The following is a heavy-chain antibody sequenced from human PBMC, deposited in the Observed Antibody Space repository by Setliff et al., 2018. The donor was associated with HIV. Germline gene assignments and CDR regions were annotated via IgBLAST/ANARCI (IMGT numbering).Heavy chain of an antibody. CDR1: GGSITTSTFY. J-gene: IGHJ5*02. CDR3: AKRTFGSGRLDP. CDR2: IYYSGST. D-gene: IGHD3-16*01. V-gene: IGHV4-39*01. Sequence: PSETLSLTCTVSGGSITTSTFYWGWIRQPPGKGLEWIGSIYYSGSTYYNPSLKSRLTITQHTSKNQFSLNLNSVTATDTAVYYCAKRTFGSGRLDPWGQGTLVTVSS.